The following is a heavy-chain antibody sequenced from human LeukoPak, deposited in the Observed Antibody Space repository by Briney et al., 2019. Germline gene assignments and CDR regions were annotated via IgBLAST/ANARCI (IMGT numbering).Heavy chain of an antibody. V-gene: IGHV1-8*03. Sequence: RASVKVSCKASGYTFTSYDINWVRQATGQGLEWMGWMNPNSGNTGYAQKFQGRVTITRNTSISTAYMELSSLRSEDTAVYYCARSSGSSSFEGFDYWGQGTLVTVSS. CDR3: ARSSGSSSFEGFDY. CDR1: GYTFTSYD. D-gene: IGHD6-6*01. CDR2: MNPNSGNT. J-gene: IGHJ4*02.